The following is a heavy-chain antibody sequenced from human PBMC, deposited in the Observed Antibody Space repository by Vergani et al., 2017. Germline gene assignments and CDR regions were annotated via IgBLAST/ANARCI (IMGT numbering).Heavy chain of an antibody. D-gene: IGHD6-6*01. J-gene: IGHJ6*03. CDR1: GGTFSSYA. CDR2: IIPIFGTA. V-gene: IGHV1-69*01. CDR3: ATSIEARPRGRENYYYYYYIDV. Sequence: QVQLVQSGAEVKKPGSSVKVSCKASGGTFSSYAISWVRQAPGQGLEWMGGIIPIFGTANYAQKFKGRVTITADESTSTAYMELSSLRSEDTAVYYCATSIEARPRGRENYYYYYYIDVWGKGTTVTVSS.